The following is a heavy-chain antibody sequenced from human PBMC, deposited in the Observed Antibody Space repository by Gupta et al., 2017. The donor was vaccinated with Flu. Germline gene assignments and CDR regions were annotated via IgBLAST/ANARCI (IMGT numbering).Heavy chain of an antibody. V-gene: IGHV5-51*01. J-gene: IGHJ6*02. D-gene: IGHD2-8*01. CDR2: IYPGDSDT. CDR3: ASTNVPSHRYYYYGMDV. Sequence: IGWVRQMPGKGLEWMGIIYPGDSDTRYSPSFQGQVTISADKSISTAYLQWSSLKASDTAMYYCASTNVPSHRYYYYGMDVWGQGTTVTVSS.